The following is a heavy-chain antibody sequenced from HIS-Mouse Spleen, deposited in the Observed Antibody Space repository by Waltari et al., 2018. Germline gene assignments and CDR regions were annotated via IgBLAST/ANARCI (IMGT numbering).Heavy chain of an antibody. CDR3: ARDPNAIVVVTAIHYFDY. CDR1: GYTFTSYG. J-gene: IGHJ4*02. D-gene: IGHD2-21*02. V-gene: IGHV1-18*01. Sequence: QVQLVQSGAEVKKPGASVKVSCKASGYTFTSYGISWVRQAPGQGLEWMGWISAYNGNTNYAQKLHGRVTMTTDTSTSTAYMELRSLRSDDTAVYYCARDPNAIVVVTAIHYFDYWGQGTLVTVSS. CDR2: ISAYNGNT.